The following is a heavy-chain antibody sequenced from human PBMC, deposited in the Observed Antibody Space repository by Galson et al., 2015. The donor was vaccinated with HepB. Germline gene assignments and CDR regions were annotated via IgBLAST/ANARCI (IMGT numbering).Heavy chain of an antibody. CDR3: ASDYYDSSGFDY. D-gene: IGHD3-22*01. CDR2: IYSGGST. J-gene: IGHJ4*02. CDR1: GFTVSSNY. Sequence: SLRLSCAASGFTVSSNYMSWVRQAPGKGLEWVSVIYSGGSTYYADSVKGRFTISRDNSKNTLYLQMNSLRAEDTAVYYCASDYYDSSGFDYWGQGTLVTVSS. V-gene: IGHV3-53*01.